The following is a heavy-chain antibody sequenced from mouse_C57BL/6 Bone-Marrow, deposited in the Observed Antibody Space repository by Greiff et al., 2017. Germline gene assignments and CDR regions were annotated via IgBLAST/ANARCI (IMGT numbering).Heavy chain of an antibody. CDR3: TREEGKKPSMDY. J-gene: IGHJ4*01. Sequence: EVKLMESGEGLVKPGGSLKLSCAASGFTFSSYAMSWVRQTPEKRLEWVAYISSGGDYIYYADTVKGRFTISRDNARNTLYLQMSSLKSEDTAMYYCTREEGKKPSMDYWGQGTSVTVSS. CDR1: GFTFSSYA. V-gene: IGHV5-9-1*02. CDR2: ISSGGDYI.